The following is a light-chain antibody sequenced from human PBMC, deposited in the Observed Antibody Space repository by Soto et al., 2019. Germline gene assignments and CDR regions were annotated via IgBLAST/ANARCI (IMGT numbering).Light chain of an antibody. V-gene: IGKV2-30*01. Sequence: DVVMTQSPLSLPVTLGQPASISCRSSHSLVYSDGNTYLSWFQQRPGQSPRRLIYKVSNRDSGVPDRLRGSGSGTDFTLKISRVEAEDVGVYYCMQGKPWPPKFGQGTKVEIK. CDR2: KVS. CDR1: HSLVYSDGNTY. CDR3: MQGKPWPPK. J-gene: IGKJ1*01.